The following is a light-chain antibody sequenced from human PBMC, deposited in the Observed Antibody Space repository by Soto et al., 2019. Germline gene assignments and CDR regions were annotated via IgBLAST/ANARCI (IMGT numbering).Light chain of an antibody. CDR2: EGN. CDR3: CSYAGRSTVI. J-gene: IGLJ2*01. V-gene: IGLV2-23*01. Sequence: QSALTQPASVSGSPGQSITISCTRTSGDIGTYNLVSWYQQHPGRAPKLIIFEGNKRPSGVSNRFSASKSGNTASLAVSGLQAEDEADYHCCSYAGRSTVICGGGTKLTVL. CDR1: SGDIGTYNL.